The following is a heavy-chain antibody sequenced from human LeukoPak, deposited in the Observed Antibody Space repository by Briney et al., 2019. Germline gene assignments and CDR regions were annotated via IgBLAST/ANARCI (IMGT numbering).Heavy chain of an antibody. CDR2: MYYRGNT. J-gene: IGHJ4*02. CDR3: ARRYSSGWYARYYFDY. D-gene: IGHD6-19*01. Sequence: PSETLSLTCTVSGGSISTITYYWGWIRQPPGKGLEWVGHMYYRGNTFYNPSLKSRVTIPVDTSKNQFSLKLSSVTAADTAVYYCARRYSSGWYARYYFDYWGQGTLVTVSS. V-gene: IGHV4-39*07. CDR1: GGSISTITYY.